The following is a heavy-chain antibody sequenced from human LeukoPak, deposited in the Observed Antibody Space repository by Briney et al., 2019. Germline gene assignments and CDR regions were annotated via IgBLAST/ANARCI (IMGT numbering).Heavy chain of an antibody. Sequence: GRSLRLSCAASGFTFDDYAMHWVRQAPGKGLEWVSGISWNSGSIGYADSVKGRFTISRDNSKNTLYLQMNSLRAEDTAVYYCAKDLGSLGVRYYCYYYLDVWGKGTTVTVSS. D-gene: IGHD3-10*01. J-gene: IGHJ6*03. V-gene: IGHV3-9*01. CDR1: GFTFDDYA. CDR2: ISWNSGSI. CDR3: AKDLGSLGVRYYCYYYLDV.